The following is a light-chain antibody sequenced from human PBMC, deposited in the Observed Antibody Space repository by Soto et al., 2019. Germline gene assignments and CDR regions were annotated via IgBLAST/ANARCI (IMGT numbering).Light chain of an antibody. CDR2: DAS. CDR3: QHSNSDAWT. CDR1: QTIRRW. V-gene: IGKV1-5*01. J-gene: IGKJ1*01. Sequence: IQMTHSPSTLSASVGDRVTITCRASQTIRRWLAWYQQRPGKATKVLIYDASTLESGVPARFSGSGSETQLSLTISSLKPEDSATYYCQHSNSDAWTFGQGTKVDIK.